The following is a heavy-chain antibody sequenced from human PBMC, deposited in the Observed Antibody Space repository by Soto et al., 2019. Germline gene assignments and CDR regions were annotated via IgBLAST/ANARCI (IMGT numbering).Heavy chain of an antibody. CDR1: GGTFSSYA. J-gene: IGHJ4*02. D-gene: IGHD2-15*01. Sequence: QVQLVQSGAEVKKPGSSVKVSCKASGGTFSSYAISWVRQAPGQGLEWMGGIIPIFGTANYAQKFQGRVTSTADEATRTAYMEVGSLRSEDSAVYYCARESRYCSGGSCYFLPGIDYWGQGTLVTVSS. CDR3: ARESRYCSGGSCYFLPGIDY. CDR2: IIPIFGTA. V-gene: IGHV1-69*12.